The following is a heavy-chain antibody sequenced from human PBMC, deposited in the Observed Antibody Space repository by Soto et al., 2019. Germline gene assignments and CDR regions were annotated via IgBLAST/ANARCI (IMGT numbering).Heavy chain of an antibody. CDR1: GFTFNTYA. CDR2: ISGTGGST. CDR3: AKDRLGGNFDY. V-gene: IGHV3-23*01. Sequence: EVQVLDSGGGLVQPGGSLRLSCAASGFTFNTYAMNWVRQAPGKGLEWVATISGTGGSTYYADSVKGRFTISRDTSKNTLYLQMKSLRVEDTAVYYCAKDRLGGNFDYWGQGTQVTVSS. J-gene: IGHJ4*02.